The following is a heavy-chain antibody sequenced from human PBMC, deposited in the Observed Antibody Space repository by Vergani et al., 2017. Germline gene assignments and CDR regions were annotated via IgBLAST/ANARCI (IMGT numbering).Heavy chain of an antibody. Sequence: EVQLLESGGGLVQPGGSLRLSCAASGVSFNTSPMTWVRQAPGKGLEWVSTITGIDASIYYADSVKGRFRISRDSFEDTLYLQLNSLTAEDTAVYYCTTDLGYYDSSGYYYVNWAEYFQHWGQGTLVTVSS. CDR3: TTDLGYYDSSGYYYVNWAEYFQH. CDR2: ITGIDASI. J-gene: IGHJ1*01. D-gene: IGHD3-22*01. CDR1: GVSFNTSP. V-gene: IGHV3-23*01.